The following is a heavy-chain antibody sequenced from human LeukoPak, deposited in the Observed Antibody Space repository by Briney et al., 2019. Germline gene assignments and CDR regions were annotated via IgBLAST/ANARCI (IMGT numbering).Heavy chain of an antibody. J-gene: IGHJ4*02. CDR2: INWNGGST. CDR3: ARDSTLYYDNSGIDY. Sequence: GGSLRLSCAASGFTFDDYGMSWVRQAPGKGLEWVSGINWNGGSTGYADSVKGRFTISRDNAKNSLYLQMNGLRAEDAAVYYCARDSTLYYDNSGIDYWGEGPLVTVSS. V-gene: IGHV3-20*04. CDR1: GFTFDDYG. D-gene: IGHD3-22*01.